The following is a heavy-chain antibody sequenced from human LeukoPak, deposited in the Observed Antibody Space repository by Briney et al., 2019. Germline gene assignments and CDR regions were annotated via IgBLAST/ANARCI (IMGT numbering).Heavy chain of an antibody. CDR1: GFTFSSYA. Sequence: GGSLRLSCAASGFTFSSYAMHWVRQAPGKGLEWVAVISCDGSNKYYADSVKGRFTISRDNSKNTLYLQMNSLRAEDTAVYYCARDWKGDYFDYWGQGTLVTVSS. V-gene: IGHV3-30-3*01. CDR3: ARDWKGDYFDY. D-gene: IGHD1-1*01. J-gene: IGHJ4*02. CDR2: ISCDGSNK.